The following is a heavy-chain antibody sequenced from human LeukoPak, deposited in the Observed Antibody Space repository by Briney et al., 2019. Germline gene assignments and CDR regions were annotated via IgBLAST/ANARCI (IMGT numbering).Heavy chain of an antibody. CDR1: GGSISSSNW. D-gene: IGHD6-13*01. CDR2: IYHSGST. CDR3: ASIAAAGSRPIDY. J-gene: IGHJ4*02. Sequence: SETLSLTCAVSGGSISSSNWWRWVRQPPGMGLEWIGEIYHSGSTNYNPSLKSRVTISVDKSKNQFSLKLSSVTAADTAVYYCASIAAAGSRPIDYWGQGTLVTVSS. V-gene: IGHV4-4*02.